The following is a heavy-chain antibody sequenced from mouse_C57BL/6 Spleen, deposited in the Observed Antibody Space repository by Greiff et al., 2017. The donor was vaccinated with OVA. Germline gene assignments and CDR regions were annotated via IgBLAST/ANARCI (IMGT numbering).Heavy chain of an antibody. D-gene: IGHD2-5*01. V-gene: IGHV5-4*01. CDR1: FFTFIIYS. CDR3: ARGYYSNPYYFDY. CDR2: ISDGGSYT. J-gene: IGHJ2*01. Sequence: LFNPLFSLKLSFSSSFFTFIIYSISLFLQTPEKRLEWVATISDGGSYTYYPDNVKGRFTISRDNAKNNLYLQMSHLKSEDTAMYYCARGYYSNPYYFDYWGQGTTLTVSS.